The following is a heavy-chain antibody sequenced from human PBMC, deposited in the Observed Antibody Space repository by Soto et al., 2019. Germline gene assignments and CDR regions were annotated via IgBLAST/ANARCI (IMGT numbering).Heavy chain of an antibody. V-gene: IGHV4-59*01. Sequence: PSETLSLTCTVSGGSISSYYWSWIRQPPGKGLEWIGYIYYSGSTNYNPSLKSRVTISVDTSKNQFSLKLSSVTAADTAVYYCARTPNRGYSSSWGSFDYWGQGTLVTASS. D-gene: IGHD6-13*01. CDR1: GGSISSYY. CDR2: IYYSGST. J-gene: IGHJ4*02. CDR3: ARTPNRGYSSSWGSFDY.